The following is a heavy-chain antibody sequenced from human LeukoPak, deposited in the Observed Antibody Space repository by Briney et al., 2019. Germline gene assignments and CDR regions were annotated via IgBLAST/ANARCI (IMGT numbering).Heavy chain of an antibody. Sequence: SETPSLTCTVSGYSISSGYYWGWIRQPPGKGLERIGSIYHSGSTYYNPSLKSRVTISVDTSKNQFSLKLSSVTAADTAVYYCARARDDDYYYYYMDVWGKGTTVTVSS. D-gene: IGHD1-1*01. CDR3: ARARDDDYYYYYMDV. J-gene: IGHJ6*03. V-gene: IGHV4-38-2*02. CDR1: GYSISSGYY. CDR2: IYHSGST.